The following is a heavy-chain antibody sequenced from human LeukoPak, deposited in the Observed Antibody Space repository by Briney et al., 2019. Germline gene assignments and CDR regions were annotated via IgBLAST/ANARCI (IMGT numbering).Heavy chain of an antibody. D-gene: IGHD1-26*01. CDR3: AKDLVRYSGSYYRSAVDY. CDR2: ISGSGGST. J-gene: IGHJ4*02. Sequence: GGSLRLSCAASGFTFSSYAMSRVRQAPGKGLEWVSAISGSGGSTYYADSVKGRFTISRDNSKNTLYLQMNSLRAEDTAVYYCAKDLVRYSGSYYRSAVDYWGQGTLVTVSS. CDR1: GFTFSSYA. V-gene: IGHV3-23*01.